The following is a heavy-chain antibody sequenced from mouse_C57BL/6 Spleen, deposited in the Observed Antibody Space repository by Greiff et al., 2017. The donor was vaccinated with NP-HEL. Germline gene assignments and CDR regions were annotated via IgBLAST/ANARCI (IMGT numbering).Heavy chain of an antibody. D-gene: IGHD1-1*01. J-gene: IGHJ3*01. CDR2: IDPSDSET. CDR3: ARYPIYGAWFAY. V-gene: IGHV1-52*01. CDR1: GYTFTSYW. Sequence: QVQLKQPGAELVRPGSSVKLSCKASGYTFTSYWMHWVKQRPIQGLEWIGNIDPSDSETHYNQKFKDKATLTVDKSSSTAYMQLSSLTSEDSAVYYCARYPIYGAWFAYWGQGTLVTVSA.